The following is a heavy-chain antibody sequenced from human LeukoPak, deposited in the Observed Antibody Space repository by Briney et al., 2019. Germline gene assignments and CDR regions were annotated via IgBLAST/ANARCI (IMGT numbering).Heavy chain of an antibody. CDR2: IYHSGST. J-gene: IGHJ4*02. V-gene: IGHV4-38-2*02. CDR3: ARKMATFDY. Sequence: TASETLSLTCTVSGYSISSGYYWGWIRQPPGKGLEWIGSIYHSGSTYYNPPLKSRVTISVDTSKNQFSLKLSSATAADTAVYYCARKMATFDYWGQGTLVTVSS. CDR1: GYSISSGYY. D-gene: IGHD5-24*01.